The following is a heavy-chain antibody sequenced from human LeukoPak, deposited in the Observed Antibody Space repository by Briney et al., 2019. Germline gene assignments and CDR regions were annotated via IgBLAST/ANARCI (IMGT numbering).Heavy chain of an antibody. CDR1: GFTFSSYA. CDR2: ISGGGGST. D-gene: IGHD1-1*01. J-gene: IGHJ4*02. V-gene: IGHV3-23*01. CDR3: AKDLEAPSYYFDY. Sequence: GGSLRLSCAASGFTFSSYAMSWVRQAPGKGLEWVSAISGGGGSTYYADSVKGRFTISRDNSKNTLYLQMNSLRAEDTAVYYCAKDLEAPSYYFDYWGQGTLVTVSS.